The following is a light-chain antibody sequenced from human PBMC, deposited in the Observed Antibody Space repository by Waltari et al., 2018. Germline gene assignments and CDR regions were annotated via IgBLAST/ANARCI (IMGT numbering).Light chain of an antibody. CDR1: SSDVGGYNY. J-gene: IGLJ3*02. V-gene: IGLV2-11*01. CDR2: DVS. Sequence: QSALTQPRSVSGFPGQSVTISCTGTSSDVGGYNYVFWYQQHPGKAPKLMIYDVSKRPSGVPNRFSGYKSGNTASLTISGLQAEDEAGYYCCSYAGSYTWVFGGGTKLTVL. CDR3: CSYAGSYTWV.